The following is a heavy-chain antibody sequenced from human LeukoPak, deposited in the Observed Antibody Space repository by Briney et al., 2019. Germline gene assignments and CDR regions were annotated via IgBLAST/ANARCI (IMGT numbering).Heavy chain of an antibody. Sequence: GGSLRLSCVASGFTFSNFAMSWVRQAPGKGLEWVSVITGSGANTYYTPSMRGRFTISRDNSKNMLYLQVSSLRAEDTAIYYCAKDGKQWHDSWGQGILVTVSS. CDR1: GFTFSNFA. CDR2: ITGSGANT. D-gene: IGHD6-19*01. J-gene: IGHJ4*02. CDR3: AKDGKQWHDS. V-gene: IGHV3-23*01.